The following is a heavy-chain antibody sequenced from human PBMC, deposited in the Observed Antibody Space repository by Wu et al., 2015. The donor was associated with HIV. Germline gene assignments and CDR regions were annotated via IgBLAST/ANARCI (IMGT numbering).Heavy chain of an antibody. J-gene: IGHJ6*03. D-gene: IGHD4-23*01. CDR1: GYTFTSYY. CDR2: INPSGGST. CDR3: ARASKAAFGGNHYYMDV. V-gene: IGHV1-46*03. Sequence: QVXLVQSGAEVKKPGASVKVSCKASGYTFTSYYMHWVRQAPGQGLEWMGIINPSGGSTSYAQKFQGRVTMTRDTSTSTVYMELSSLRSEDTAVYYCARASKAAFGGNHYYMDVWGKGTTVTVSS.